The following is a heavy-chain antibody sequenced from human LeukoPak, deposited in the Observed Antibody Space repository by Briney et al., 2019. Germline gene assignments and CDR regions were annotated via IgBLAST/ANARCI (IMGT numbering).Heavy chain of an antibody. Sequence: ASVKVSCKASGYTFTSYDINWLRQPTGQEREGMGWMNPNSGNTGYAHKFQGRVTMTRNTSISTAYMELSSLRSEDTAVYYCARVRNWIYDAGGETFDYWGQGTLVTVSS. V-gene: IGHV1-8*01. CDR1: GYTFTSYD. J-gene: IGHJ4*02. CDR2: MNPNSGNT. D-gene: IGHD1-7*01. CDR3: ARVRNWIYDAGGETFDY.